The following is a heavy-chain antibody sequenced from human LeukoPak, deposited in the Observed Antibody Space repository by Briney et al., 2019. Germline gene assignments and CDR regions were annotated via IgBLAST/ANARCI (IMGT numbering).Heavy chain of an antibody. CDR3: ARGPPARSSYWYFDL. V-gene: IGHV3-20*04. J-gene: IGHJ2*01. CDR1: GFTFVDYA. Sequence: GGSLRLSCTASGFTFVDYAMTWVRQAPGKGLEWVSAVNWNGGYTYYADSVKGRFTISGDDAKNSLYVQMNSLRAEDTALYYCARGPPARSSYWYFDLWGRGTLATVSS. D-gene: IGHD6-19*01. CDR2: VNWNGGYT.